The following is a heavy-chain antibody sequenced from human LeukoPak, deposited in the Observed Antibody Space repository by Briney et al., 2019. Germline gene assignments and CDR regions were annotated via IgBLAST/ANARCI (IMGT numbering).Heavy chain of an antibody. CDR1: GFTFSSYS. D-gene: IGHD3-22*01. CDR3: AKDRGYYDSRGVDY. Sequence: GGSLRLSCAASGFTFSSYSMNWVRQAPGKGLEWVSYISSSSSTIYYADSVKGRFTISRDNAKNSLYLQMNSLRAEDTAVYYCAKDRGYYDSRGVDYWGQGTLVTVSS. J-gene: IGHJ4*02. CDR2: ISSSSSTI. V-gene: IGHV3-48*04.